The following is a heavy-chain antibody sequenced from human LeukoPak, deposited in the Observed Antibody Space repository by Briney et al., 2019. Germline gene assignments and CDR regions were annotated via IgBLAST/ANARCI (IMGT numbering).Heavy chain of an antibody. J-gene: IGHJ4*02. CDR3: TKDAGSAVTGNLDY. D-gene: IGHD6-19*01. CDR2: IKQDGSQK. Sequence: QPGGSLRLSCAASGFTFSSYWMSWVRQAPGKGLEWVANIKQDGSQKYYADSVKGRFTISRDNAKNSLYLQMNSLRAEDTALYYCTKDAGSAVTGNLDYWGQGTLVTVSS. V-gene: IGHV3-7*03. CDR1: GFTFSSYW.